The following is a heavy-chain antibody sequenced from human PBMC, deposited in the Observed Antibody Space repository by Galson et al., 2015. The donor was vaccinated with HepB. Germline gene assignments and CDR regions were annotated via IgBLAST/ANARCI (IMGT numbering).Heavy chain of an antibody. J-gene: IGHJ4*02. CDR3: AKDGGHWLVRGVYYFDY. Sequence: SLRLSCAASGFTFSSYGMHWVRQAPGKGLEWVAVISYDGSNKYYADSVKGRFTFSRDNSKNTLYLQMNSLRAEDTAVYYCAKDGGHWLVRGVYYFDYWGQGTLVTVSS. CDR1: GFTFSSYG. D-gene: IGHD6-19*01. CDR2: ISYDGSNK. V-gene: IGHV3-30*18.